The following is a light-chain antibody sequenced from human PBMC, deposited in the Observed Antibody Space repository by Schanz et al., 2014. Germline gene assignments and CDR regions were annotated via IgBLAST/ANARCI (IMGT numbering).Light chain of an antibody. CDR3: QQYGSSVYT. V-gene: IGKV3-20*01. CDR1: RSISGN. J-gene: IGKJ2*01. Sequence: EIVVTQSPATLALSPGERASLSCRASRSISGNLAWYQQKPGQAPRLLIFGASTRATGIPPRFSGSMSGTDFTLTISRLEPEDFAVYYCQQYGSSVYTFGQGTKLEIK. CDR2: GAS.